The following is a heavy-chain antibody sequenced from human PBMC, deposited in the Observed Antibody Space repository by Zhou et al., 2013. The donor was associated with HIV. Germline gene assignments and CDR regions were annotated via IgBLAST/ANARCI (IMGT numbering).Heavy chain of an antibody. V-gene: IGHV4-30-2*01. CDR3: ARGPLREGSSWFDY. J-gene: IGHJ4*02. CDR1: GGSISSGGYS. D-gene: IGHD6-13*01. CDR2: IFYRGST. Sequence: QVQLQESGSGLVKPSQTLSLTCAVSGGSISSGGYSWSWIRQPPGKGLEWIGYIFYRGSTYYNPSLKSRVTISIDRSVDRSDNKFALKLNSVTAADTAVYFCARGPLREGSSWFDYVGPGEPWSSSPQ.